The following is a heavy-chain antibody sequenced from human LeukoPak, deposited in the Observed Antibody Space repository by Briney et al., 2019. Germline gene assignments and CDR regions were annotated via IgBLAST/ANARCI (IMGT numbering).Heavy chain of an antibody. CDR2: IYSGGST. J-gene: IGHJ4*02. CDR3: ARERAPWFGEFKGYFDY. D-gene: IGHD3-10*01. Sequence: GSLRLSCAASGFTVSSNYMSWVRQAPGKGLEWVSVIYSGGSTYYADSVKGRFTISRDNSKNTLYLQMNSLRAEDTAVYYCARERAPWFGEFKGYFDYWGQGTLVTVSS. CDR1: GFTVSSNY. V-gene: IGHV3-66*01.